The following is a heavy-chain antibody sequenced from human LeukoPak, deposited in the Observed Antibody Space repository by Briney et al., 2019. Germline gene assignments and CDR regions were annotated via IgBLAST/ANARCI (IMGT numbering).Heavy chain of an antibody. CDR2: ISGSGGST. D-gene: IGHD3-3*01. Sequence: GASLRLSCAASGFTFSSYAMSWVRQAPGKGLEWVSAISGSGGSTYYADSVKGRFTISRDNSKNTLYLQMNSLRAEDTAVYYCAKADNVLRFLEWLSPSEGYYYYGRDVWGQGTTVTVSS. V-gene: IGHV3-23*01. J-gene: IGHJ6*02. CDR3: AKADNVLRFLEWLSPSEGYYYYGRDV. CDR1: GFTFSSYA.